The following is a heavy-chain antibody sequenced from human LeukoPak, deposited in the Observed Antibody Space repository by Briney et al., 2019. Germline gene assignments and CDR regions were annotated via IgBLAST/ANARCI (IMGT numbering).Heavy chain of an antibody. J-gene: IGHJ3*02. CDR3: ATPGPHYGDYERVFDI. D-gene: IGHD4-17*01. CDR2: IIPILGIA. CDR1: GGAFSSYA. V-gene: IGHV1-69*04. Sequence: SVKVSCKASGGAFSSYAISWVRQAPGQGLEWMGRIIPILGIANYAQKFQGRVTITADKSTSTAYMELSSLRSEDTAVYYCATPGPHYGDYERVFDIWGQGTMVTVSS.